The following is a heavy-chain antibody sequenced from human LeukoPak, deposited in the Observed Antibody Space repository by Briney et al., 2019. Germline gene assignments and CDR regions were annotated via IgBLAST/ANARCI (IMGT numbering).Heavy chain of an antibody. CDR1: GFTFSSYG. V-gene: IGHV3-9*01. CDR3: AKGRSLLLRDFDY. CDR2: LSWNSGSI. Sequence: GGSLRLSCAASGFTFSSYGMHWVRQAPGKGLEWVSGLSWNSGSIGYADSVKGRFTISRDNAKNSLYLQMNSLRAEDTALYYCAKGRSLLLRDFDYWGQGTLVTVSS. J-gene: IGHJ4*02. D-gene: IGHD3-22*01.